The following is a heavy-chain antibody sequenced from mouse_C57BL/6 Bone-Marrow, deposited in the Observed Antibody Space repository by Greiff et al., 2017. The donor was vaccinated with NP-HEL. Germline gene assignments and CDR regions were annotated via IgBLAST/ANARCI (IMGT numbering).Heavy chain of an antibody. CDR2: IDPETGGT. V-gene: IGHV1-15*01. CDR3: TRWLPRYFDV. Sequence: QVQLQQSGAELVRPGASVTPSCKASGYTFTDYEMHWVKQTPVHGLEWIGAIDPETGGTAYNQKFKGKAILTADKSSSTAYMELRSLTSEDSAVYYCTRWLPRYFDVWGTGTTVTVSS. CDR1: GYTFTDYE. D-gene: IGHD2-2*01. J-gene: IGHJ1*03.